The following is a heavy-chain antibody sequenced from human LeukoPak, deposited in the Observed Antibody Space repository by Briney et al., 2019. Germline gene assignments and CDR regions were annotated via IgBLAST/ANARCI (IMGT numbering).Heavy chain of an antibody. CDR2: TYYSSNWYY. CDR1: GDSVSSNSVA. CDR3: SRGWLQKGFDY. J-gene: IGHJ4*02. Sequence: SQTLSLTCAISGDSVSSNSVAWNWIRQSPSRGLEWLGRTYYSSNWYYDYAVSVKSRIIINPDTSKNQFSLQLNSVTPEDTAVYFCSRGWLQKGFDYWGQGTLVTVSS. V-gene: IGHV6-1*01. D-gene: IGHD5-24*01.